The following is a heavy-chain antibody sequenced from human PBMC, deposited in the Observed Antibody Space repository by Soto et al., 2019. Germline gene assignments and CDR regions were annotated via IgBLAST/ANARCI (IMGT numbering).Heavy chain of an antibody. CDR2: IYYSGST. D-gene: IGHD3-9*01. Sequence: SETLSLTCTVSGGSISSSSYYWGWIRQPPGKGLEWIGSIYYSGSTYYNPSLKSRVTISVDTSKNQFSLKLSSVTAADTAVYYCARPAGRYFDWLPTYYYGMDVWGQGTTVTVSS. CDR3: ARPAGRYFDWLPTYYYGMDV. V-gene: IGHV4-39*01. CDR1: GGSISSSSYY. J-gene: IGHJ6*02.